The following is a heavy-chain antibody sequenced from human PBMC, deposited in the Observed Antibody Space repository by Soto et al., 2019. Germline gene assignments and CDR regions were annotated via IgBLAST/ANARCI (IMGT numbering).Heavy chain of an antibody. CDR3: TTALPPQYYDSSGSPSGIFDY. Sequence: GGSLRLSCAASGFTFSNAWMNWVRQAPGKGLEWVGRIKSKTDGGTTDYAAPVKGRFTISRDDSKNTLYLQMNSLKTEDTAVYYCTTALPPQYYDSSGSPSGIFDYWGQGTLVTSPQ. CDR2: IKSKTDGGTT. V-gene: IGHV3-15*07. J-gene: IGHJ4*02. CDR1: GFTFSNAW. D-gene: IGHD3-22*01.